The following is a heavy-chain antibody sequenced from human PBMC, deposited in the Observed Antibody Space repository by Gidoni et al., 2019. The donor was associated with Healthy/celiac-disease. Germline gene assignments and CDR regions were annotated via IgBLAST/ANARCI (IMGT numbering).Heavy chain of an antibody. J-gene: IGHJ3*02. D-gene: IGHD3-10*01. V-gene: IGHV5-51*01. CDR2: IYPGYSYT. Sequence: EVQLVQSGAEVKKPGESLKISCKGSGYSFTSYWIGWVRQMPGKGLEWMGIIYPGYSYTRYRPSLQGQVTISADKSISTAYLQWSSLKASDTAMYYCASLDITMVRGVIEGHDAFDIWGQGTMVTVSS. CDR3: ASLDITMVRGVIEGHDAFDI. CDR1: GYSFTSYW.